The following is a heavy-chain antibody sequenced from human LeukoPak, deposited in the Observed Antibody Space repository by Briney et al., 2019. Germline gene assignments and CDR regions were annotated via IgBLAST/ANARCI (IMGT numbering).Heavy chain of an antibody. CDR3: AKDYGMDV. V-gene: IGHV3-9*01. J-gene: IGHJ6*02. CDR1: GFTFDDYA. CDR2: ISWNSGSI. Sequence: PGRSLRLSCAASGFTFDDYAMHWVRQAPGKGLEWVSGISWNSGSIGYADSVKGRFTISRDNAKNSLYLQMNSLRAEDTALYYCAKDYGMDVWGQGTTVTVSS.